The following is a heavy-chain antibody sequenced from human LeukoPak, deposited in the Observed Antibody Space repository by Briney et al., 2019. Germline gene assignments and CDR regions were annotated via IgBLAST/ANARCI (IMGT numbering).Heavy chain of an antibody. V-gene: IGHV3-30-3*01. D-gene: IGHD6-13*01. CDR1: GFTFSSYA. CDR2: ISYDGSNK. Sequence: GGSLRLSCAASGFTFSSYAMHWVRQAPGKGLEWVAVISYDGSNKYYADSVKGRFTISRDNSKTTLYLQMNSLRAEDTAVYYCARDSRIYSSSWYTLGYWGQGTLVTVSS. J-gene: IGHJ4*02. CDR3: ARDSRIYSSSWYTLGY.